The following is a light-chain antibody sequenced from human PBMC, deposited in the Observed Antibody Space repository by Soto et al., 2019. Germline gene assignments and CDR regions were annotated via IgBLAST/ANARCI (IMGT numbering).Light chain of an antibody. CDR1: QSVNSN. V-gene: IGKV3-20*01. CDR2: DAS. CDR3: QQYGSSPGT. J-gene: IGKJ5*01. Sequence: IVLTQSPAILALSPGDRATLSCRASQSVNSNLAWYQQKLAQAPRLLIYDASSRATGIPDRFSGSGSGTGFTLTISRLEPEDFAVYYCQQYGSSPGTFGQGTRLEIK.